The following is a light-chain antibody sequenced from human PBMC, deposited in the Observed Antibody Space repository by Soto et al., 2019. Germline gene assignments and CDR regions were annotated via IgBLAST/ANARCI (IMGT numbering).Light chain of an antibody. V-gene: IGLV7-46*01. J-gene: IGLJ1*01. CDR1: TGAVTSGHY. Sequence: QAVVTQGPSLTVSPGGTVTLTCGSSTGAVTSGHYPYWFQQKPGQAPRTLIYDTSNKHSWTPARFSGSLLGGKAALTLSGAQPEDEAEYYCLLSYSGAPYVFGTGTKVTVL. CDR3: LLSYSGAPYV. CDR2: DTS.